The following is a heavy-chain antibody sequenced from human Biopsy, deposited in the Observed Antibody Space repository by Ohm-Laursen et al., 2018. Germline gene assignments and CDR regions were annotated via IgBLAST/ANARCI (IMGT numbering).Heavy chain of an antibody. CDR1: DASASSGRSY. D-gene: IGHD3-10*01. V-gene: IGHV4-61*01. CDR2: FYSRGTT. Sequence: SDTLSLTCTVSDASASSGRSYWTWIRKPPRKPLEWIGNFYSRGTTRSNPSLESRLSISMDTSKNEVSLRLTSMTAADTAVYFCARAPADQYAARNYYSSHAFDMWGQGTKVTVSS. CDR3: ARAPADQYAARNYYSSHAFDM. J-gene: IGHJ3*02.